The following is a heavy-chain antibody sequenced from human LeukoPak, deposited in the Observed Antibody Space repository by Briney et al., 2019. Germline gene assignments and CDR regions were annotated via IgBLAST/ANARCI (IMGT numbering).Heavy chain of an antibody. CDR1: GFTFSGFW. J-gene: IGHJ4*02. CDR3: ASSAPYWY. CDR2: INSDGSEG. D-gene: IGHD2-15*01. V-gene: IGHV3-7*01. Sequence: GGSLRLSCAVSGFTFSGFWMSWSRQAPGKGLEWVASINSDGSEGYYADVVKGRFTISRDNAKNSLYLQMNSLRAEDTAVYYCASSAPYWYWGQGTLVTVSS.